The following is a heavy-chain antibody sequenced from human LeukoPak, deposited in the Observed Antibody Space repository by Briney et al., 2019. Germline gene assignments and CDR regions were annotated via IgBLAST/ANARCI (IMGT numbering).Heavy chain of an antibody. D-gene: IGHD3-10*01. J-gene: IGHJ4*02. V-gene: IGHV5-51*01. Sequence: GESLKISCKGSGYSFSSYWIAWVRQMPGKGLEWMGIIYPGDSDATYSPSFQGQVTISADKSISTAYLQWNSLKASDTAMYFCARRRSSTLIDYWGQGTLVTVSS. CDR2: IYPGDSDA. CDR3: ARRRSSTLIDY. CDR1: GYSFSSYW.